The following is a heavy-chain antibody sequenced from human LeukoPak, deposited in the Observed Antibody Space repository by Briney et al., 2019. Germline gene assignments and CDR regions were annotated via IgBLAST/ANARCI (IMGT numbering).Heavy chain of an antibody. CDR1: GFTFSSYA. CDR3: AKDFTNYYDSSGYSQTYGMDV. D-gene: IGHD3-22*01. Sequence: GGSLRLSCAASGFTFSSYAMHWVRQAPGKGLEWVAVISYDGSNKYYADSVKGRFTVSRDNAKNSLYLQMNSLRAEDTALYYCAKDFTNYYDSSGYSQTYGMDVWGQGTTVTVSS. CDR2: ISYDGSNK. V-gene: IGHV3-30-3*01. J-gene: IGHJ6*02.